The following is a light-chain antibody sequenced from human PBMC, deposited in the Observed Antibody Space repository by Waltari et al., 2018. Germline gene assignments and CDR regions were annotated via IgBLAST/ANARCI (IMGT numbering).Light chain of an antibody. J-gene: IGLJ1*01. Sequence: QSVLTQPPSVSGAPGQRVTISCTGSSSNFGAGYDVHWYQQLPGTAPKVLIYGDSNRPAGVPDRFSGSKSGTSASLAITGLQAEDEADYYCQSYDTGLKGYVFGTGTKVTVL. CDR3: QSYDTGLKGYV. CDR2: GDS. V-gene: IGLV1-40*01. CDR1: SSNFGAGYD.